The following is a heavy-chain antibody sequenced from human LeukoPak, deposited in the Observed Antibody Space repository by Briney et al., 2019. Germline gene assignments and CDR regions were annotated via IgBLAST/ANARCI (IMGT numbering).Heavy chain of an antibody. CDR2: IWYDGSNK. J-gene: IGHJ4*02. CDR3: AREGPRGNSQFDY. D-gene: IGHD2/OR15-2a*01. V-gene: IGHV3-33*01. CDR1: GFIFSNYG. Sequence: GGSLRLSCAASGFIFSNYGMHWVRQAPGKGLEWVALIWYDGSNKYYTDSVKGRLAISRDNSKNTLYLQMKSVRAEDTAVYYCAREGPRGNSQFDYWGQGTLVTVSS.